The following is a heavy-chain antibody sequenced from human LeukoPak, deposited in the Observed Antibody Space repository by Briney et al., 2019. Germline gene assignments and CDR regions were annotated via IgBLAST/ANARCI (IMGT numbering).Heavy chain of an antibody. CDR2: MNPNSGNT. CDR1: GYTFTSYD. D-gene: IGHD3-9*01. Sequence: ASVKVSCKASGYTFTSYDINWVRQATGQGLEWMGWMNPNSGNTGYAQKFQGRVTMTRNTSISTAYMELSSLRSEDTAVYYCARGPGTYYDILTGYYGKDSDYWGQGTLVTVSS. V-gene: IGHV1-8*01. CDR3: ARGPGTYYDILTGYYGKDSDY. J-gene: IGHJ4*02.